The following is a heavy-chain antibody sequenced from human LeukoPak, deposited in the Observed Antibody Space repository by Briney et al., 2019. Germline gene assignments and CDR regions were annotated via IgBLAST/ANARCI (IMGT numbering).Heavy chain of an antibody. J-gene: IGHJ6*02. V-gene: IGHV4-39*07. Sequence: SETLSLTCTVSGGSISSGNYYWGWIRQPPGKGLEWIGSIYYGGSTYYNPSLKSRVTISVDTSKNQFSLKLSSVTAADTAVYYCARVGGTNYYYYGMDVWGQGTTVTVSS. CDR2: IYYGGST. CDR1: GGSISSGNYY. CDR3: ARVGGTNYYYYGMDV. D-gene: IGHD1-26*01.